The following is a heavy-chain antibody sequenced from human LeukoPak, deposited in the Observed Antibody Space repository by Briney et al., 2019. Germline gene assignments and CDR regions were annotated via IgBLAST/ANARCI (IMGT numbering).Heavy chain of an antibody. CDR2: INHSGST. CDR3: ARAHSGYSSGWYSWFDP. J-gene: IGHJ5*02. D-gene: IGHD6-19*01. Sequence: SETLSLTCTVYGGSFSGYYWSWIRQPPGKGLEWIGEINHSGSTNYNPSLKSRVTISVDTSKNQFSLKLSSVTAADTAVYYCARAHSGYSSGWYSWFDPWGQGTLVTVSS. CDR1: GGSFSGYY. V-gene: IGHV4-34*01.